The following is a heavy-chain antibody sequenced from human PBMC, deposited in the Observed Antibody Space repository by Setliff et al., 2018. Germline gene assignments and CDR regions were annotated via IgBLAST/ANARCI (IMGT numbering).Heavy chain of an antibody. Sequence: LGESLKISCKASGYIFTNYWIGWVRQMPGKGLEWMGVIYPGDSDTRYSPSFQGQVSISADKSINTAYLQWSSLKASDTAIYFCARRTGFAVAGFDHWGQGTLVTVSS. V-gene: IGHV5-51*01. J-gene: IGHJ4*02. CDR1: GYIFTNYW. D-gene: IGHD6-19*01. CDR2: IYPGDSDT. CDR3: ARRTGFAVAGFDH.